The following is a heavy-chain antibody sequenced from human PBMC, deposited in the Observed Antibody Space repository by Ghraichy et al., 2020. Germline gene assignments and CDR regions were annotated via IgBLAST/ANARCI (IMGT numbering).Heavy chain of an antibody. CDR2: IKYDGSAE. D-gene: IGHD2-21*02. J-gene: IGHJ4*02. CDR3: ARGWGRFDY. CDR1: GFAYNSYW. Sequence: GSLRLTCAASGFAYNSYWTNWVRQAPGKGLEWVAYIKYDGSAEYYVDSVKGRFAISRDNAKNSLFLQMNSLRAEDTAVYYCARGWGRFDYWGQGTLVTVSS. V-gene: IGHV3-7*01.